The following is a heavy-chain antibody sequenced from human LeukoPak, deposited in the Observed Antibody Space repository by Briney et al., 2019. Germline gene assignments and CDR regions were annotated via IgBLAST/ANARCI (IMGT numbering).Heavy chain of an antibody. CDR3: ARALVRYFDWLSNWFDP. V-gene: IGHV3-7*01. CDR2: IKRDGSEK. Sequence: PGGSLRLSCAASGFTFSSYWMSWVRQAPGKGLEWVANIKRDGSEKYYVDSVKGRFTISRDNAKNSLYLQMNSLRAEDTAVYYCARALVRYFDWLSNWFDPWGQGTLVTVSS. D-gene: IGHD3-9*01. CDR1: GFTFSSYW. J-gene: IGHJ5*02.